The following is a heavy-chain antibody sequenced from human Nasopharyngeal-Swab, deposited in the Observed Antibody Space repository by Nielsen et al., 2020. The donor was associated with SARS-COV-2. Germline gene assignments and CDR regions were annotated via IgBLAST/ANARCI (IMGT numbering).Heavy chain of an antibody. J-gene: IGHJ4*02. D-gene: IGHD6-13*01. CDR1: GFSVSYNN. Sequence: GESLKISCEVSGFSVSYNNMSWVRQAPGKGLEWVAVIYSRGETHYTDSVRGRFTISRDNSKNMVNLQLNSLRAEDTAVYYCARMDFIASRDYWGQGTLVTVSS. CDR2: IYSRGET. CDR3: ARMDFIASRDY. V-gene: IGHV3-53*01.